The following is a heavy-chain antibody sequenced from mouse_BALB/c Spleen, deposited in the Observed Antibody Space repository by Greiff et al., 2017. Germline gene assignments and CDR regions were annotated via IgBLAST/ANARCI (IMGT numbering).Heavy chain of an antibody. CDR2: ISSGGSYT. V-gene: IGHV5-6*01. CDR3: ARQEELKNYFDY. D-gene: IGHD1-3*01. Sequence: EVKVVESGGDLVKPGGSLKLSCAASGFTFSSYGMSWVRQTPDKRLEWVATISSGGSYTYYPDSVKGRFTISRDNAKNTLYLQMSSLKSEDTAMYYCARQEELKNYFDYWGQGTTLTVSS. J-gene: IGHJ2*01. CDR1: GFTFSSYG.